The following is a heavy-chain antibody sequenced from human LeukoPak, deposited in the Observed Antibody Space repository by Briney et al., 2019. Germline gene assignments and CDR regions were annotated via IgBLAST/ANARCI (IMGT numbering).Heavy chain of an antibody. Sequence: SETLSLTCTVSGDSISGSYWSWIRQPPGKGLEWIAYMYNSGSTNYNPSLKSRVTISIDTSKNQFSLKLSSLTAADTAIYYCARGIESYGDYGYWGQGILVTVSS. J-gene: IGHJ4*02. CDR2: MYNSGST. V-gene: IGHV4-59*01. CDR1: GDSISGSY. CDR3: ARGIESYGDYGY. D-gene: IGHD4-17*01.